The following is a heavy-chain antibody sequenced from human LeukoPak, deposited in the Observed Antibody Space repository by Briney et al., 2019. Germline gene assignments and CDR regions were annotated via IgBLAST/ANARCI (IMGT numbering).Heavy chain of an antibody. Sequence: SETLSLTCTVSGGSISSYYWSWIRQSAGKGLEWIGRIYNSGDTSYNPPLKSRASMSLDTSKNQFSLKLSSVTAADTAVYYCARDSSGSYGMDVWGQGTTVTASS. CDR1: GGSISSYY. V-gene: IGHV4-4*07. CDR3: ARDSSGSYGMDV. J-gene: IGHJ6*02. CDR2: IYNSGDT. D-gene: IGHD3-10*01.